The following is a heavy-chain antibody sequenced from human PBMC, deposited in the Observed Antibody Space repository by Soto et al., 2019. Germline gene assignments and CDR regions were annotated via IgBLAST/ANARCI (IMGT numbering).Heavy chain of an antibody. D-gene: IGHD6-25*01. Sequence: QVQLQESGPGLVEPSQTLSLTCTVSGGSIGSTDSYWSWIRRPPGKGLEWIGYIYYTGGTFYNPSLKSRLTISLETSSNQFSMTLTSVTATDTGIYYCARGGSGWAEYFQLRGQGTLVAVSS. J-gene: IGHJ1*01. CDR3: ARGGSGWAEYFQL. CDR1: GGSIGSTDSY. V-gene: IGHV4-30-4*08. CDR2: IYYTGGT.